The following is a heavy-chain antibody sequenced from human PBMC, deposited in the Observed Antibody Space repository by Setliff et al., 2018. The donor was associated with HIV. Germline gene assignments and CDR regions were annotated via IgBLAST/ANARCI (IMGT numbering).Heavy chain of an antibody. CDR2: INPNTGAT. J-gene: IGHJ6*04. CDR3: ASAIVGLGYNFFSVDV. V-gene: IGHV1-2*02. Sequence: GASVKVSCKASGYTFTGYFIHWVRLAPGQGLEWMGWINPNTGATHYAQKFQGRVTLTRDTSLSTAYMERNRLRSDDTAVYYCASAIVGLGYNFFSVDVWGKGTTVTVSS. CDR1: GYTFTGYF. D-gene: IGHD1-26*01.